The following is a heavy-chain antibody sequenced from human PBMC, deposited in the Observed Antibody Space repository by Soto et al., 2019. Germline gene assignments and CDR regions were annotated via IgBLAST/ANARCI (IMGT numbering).Heavy chain of an antibody. CDR1: GFTFSNSW. J-gene: IGHJ3*02. CDR2: MNHRGNEK. D-gene: IGHD2-21*01. V-gene: IGHV3-7*01. Sequence: PGGSLRLSCLASGFTFSNSWMTWVRQAPGKGLEWVAKMNHRGNEKYYVDSVKGRFTISRDNAKNSLSLQMSSLRVEDTALYYCARDPLLGAFDIWGQGTMVTVSS. CDR3: ARDPLLGAFDI.